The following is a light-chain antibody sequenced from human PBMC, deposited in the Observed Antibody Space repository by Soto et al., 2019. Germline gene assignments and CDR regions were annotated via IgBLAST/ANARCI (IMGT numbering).Light chain of an antibody. CDR3: SSYTSINTHV. V-gene: IGLV2-14*01. CDR2: DVS. J-gene: IGLJ1*01. CDR1: SSDIGGYKY. Sequence: QSALPQPASVSGSPGQSITISCTGTSSDIGGYKYVSWYQQNPDKAPKLMIYDVSYRPSGVSDRFSGSKSGNTASLTISGLQAEDEADYYCSSYTSINTHVFGTGTKLTVL.